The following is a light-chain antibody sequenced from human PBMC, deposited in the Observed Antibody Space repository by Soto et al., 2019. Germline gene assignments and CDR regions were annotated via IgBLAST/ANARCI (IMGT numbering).Light chain of an antibody. CDR1: QSVSSSY. V-gene: IGKV3-20*01. CDR3: QQYGSSPPIT. CDR2: GAS. Sequence: EIVLTQSPGTLSLSPGERATLSCRAIQSVSSSYLAWYQQKPGQAPRLLIYGASSRATGIPDRFSGSGSGTDFTLTISRLEPEDFAVYYCQQYGSSPPITFGQRTLLEI. J-gene: IGKJ5*01.